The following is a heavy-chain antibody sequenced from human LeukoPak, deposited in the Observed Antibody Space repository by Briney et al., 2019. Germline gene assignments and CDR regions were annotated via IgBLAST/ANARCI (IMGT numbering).Heavy chain of an antibody. Sequence: SGGSLRLSCAASGFTFSTYSMNWVRQAPGKGLEWVSTITTSDGNTYYADSVKGRFTVSRDNSKNTLFLQMNSLRAEDTAVYYCAKDGGLWVSAHWGDSWGRGTLVTVCS. CDR2: ITTSDGNT. CDR1: GFTFSTYS. D-gene: IGHD7-27*01. J-gene: IGHJ4*02. CDR3: AKDGGLWVSAHWGDS. V-gene: IGHV3-23*01.